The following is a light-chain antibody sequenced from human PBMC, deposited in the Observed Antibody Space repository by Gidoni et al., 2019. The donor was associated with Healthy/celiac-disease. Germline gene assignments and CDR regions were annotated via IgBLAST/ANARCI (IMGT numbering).Light chain of an antibody. V-gene: IGKV1-33*01. Sequence: IKMTKSTSSLSASVGDRVTNTCQASQDISNFLNWYQQKPGKAPKLLIYDASNLETGVPSRFSGSGSGTDFTFTISSLQPEDIATYYCQQYDNLPLTFGRGTKVEIK. CDR1: QDISNF. J-gene: IGKJ4*01. CDR2: DAS. CDR3: QQYDNLPLT.